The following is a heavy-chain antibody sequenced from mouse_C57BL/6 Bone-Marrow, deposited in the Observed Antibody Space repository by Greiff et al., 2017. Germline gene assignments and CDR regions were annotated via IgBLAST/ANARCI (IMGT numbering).Heavy chain of an antibody. CDR3: ARESYCGPFYAMDY. Sequence: QVQLQQSGPGLVQPSQTLSITCTVSGFSLTSYGLHWVRQSPGQGLEWLGVIWSGGSTANNAAFISRLSISKDNSTSQAFFKMNSLRADDTAIYYCARESYCGPFYAMDYWGQGTSVTVSS. D-gene: IGHD2-10*01. J-gene: IGHJ4*01. CDR1: GFSLTSYG. V-gene: IGHV2-2*01. CDR2: IWSGGST.